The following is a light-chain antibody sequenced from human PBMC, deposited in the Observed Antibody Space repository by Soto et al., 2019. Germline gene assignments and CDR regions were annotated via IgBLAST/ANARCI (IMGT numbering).Light chain of an antibody. CDR1: SSDVGTYNY. J-gene: IGLJ2*01. CDR3: SSFASSTTVL. V-gene: IGLV2-14*01. Sequence: QSALTQPASVSESPGQSITISCTGSSSDVGTYNYVSWYQQHPGKAPKLMIFEVSNRPSGVSNRFSGSKSGNTASLTISGLPAEDEADYYCSSFASSTTVLFGGGTKLTVL. CDR2: EVS.